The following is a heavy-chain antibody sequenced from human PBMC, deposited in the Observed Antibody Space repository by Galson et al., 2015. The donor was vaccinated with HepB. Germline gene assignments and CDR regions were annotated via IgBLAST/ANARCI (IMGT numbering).Heavy chain of an antibody. J-gene: IGHJ4*02. CDR1: GFTFSSYS. CDR2: ISSSSSTI. CDR3: ARDAGYYYDSSGYDKPTRHDTGFDY. V-gene: IGHV3-48*02. Sequence: SLRLSGAASGFTFSSYSMNWVRQAPGKGLEWVSYISSSSSTIYYADSVKGRFTISRDNAKNSLYLQMNSLRDEDTAVYYCARDAGYYYDSSGYDKPTRHDTGFDYWGQGTLVTVSS. D-gene: IGHD3-22*01.